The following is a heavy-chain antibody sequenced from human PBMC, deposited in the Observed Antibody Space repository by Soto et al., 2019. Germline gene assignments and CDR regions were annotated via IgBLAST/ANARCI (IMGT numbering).Heavy chain of an antibody. V-gene: IGHV3-33*01. CDR2: IWYDGSNK. J-gene: IGHJ6*02. CDR1: GFTFSSYG. CDR3: AREGRKQLGSYYYYYGIDV. Sequence: PGGSMRLSCAASGFTFSSYGMHWVRQAQGKGLEWVAVIWYDGSNKYYADSVKGRFTISRDNSKNTLYLQMNSLRAEDTAVYYCAREGRKQLGSYYYYYGIDVWGQGTTVTVSS. D-gene: IGHD6-6*01.